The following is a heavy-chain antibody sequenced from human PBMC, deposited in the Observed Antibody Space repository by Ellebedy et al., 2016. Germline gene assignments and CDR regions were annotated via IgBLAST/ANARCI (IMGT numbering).Heavy chain of an antibody. CDR1: GYTFTGYY. CDR3: ARNGRGGLVVAAAVDYYYGMDV. J-gene: IGHJ6*02. V-gene: IGHV1-2*02. D-gene: IGHD2-15*01. Sequence: ASVKVSXXASGYTFTGYYMHWVRQAPGQGLEWMGWINPNSGDTNYAQKFQGRVTMTTDTSTSTAYMELSSLRFEDTAVYYCARNGRGGLVVAAAVDYYYGMDVWGQGTTVTVSS. CDR2: INPNSGDT.